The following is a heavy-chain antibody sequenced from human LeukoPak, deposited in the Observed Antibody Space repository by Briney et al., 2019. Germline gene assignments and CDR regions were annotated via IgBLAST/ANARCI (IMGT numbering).Heavy chain of an antibody. CDR2: INPNSGGT. CDR3: ASSYYDSSGYYYGAFDI. CDR1: GYTFTGYY. Sequence: GASVKVSCKASGYTFTGYYLHWVRQAPGQGLEWVGWINPNSGGTDYAQKFQGRVTMTRDTSISTAYMELTSLRSDDTAVYYCASSYYDSSGYYYGAFDIWGQGTMVTVSS. J-gene: IGHJ3*02. D-gene: IGHD3-22*01. V-gene: IGHV1-2*02.